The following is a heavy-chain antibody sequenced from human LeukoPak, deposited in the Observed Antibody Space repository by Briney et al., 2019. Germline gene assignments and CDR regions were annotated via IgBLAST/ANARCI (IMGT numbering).Heavy chain of an antibody. V-gene: IGHV4-59*01. CDR1: GGSISSYY. CDR3: ARYASGPGAFDI. D-gene: IGHD2-2*01. J-gene: IGHJ3*02. CDR2: IYYSGST. Sequence: KASETLSLTCTVSGGSISSYYWSWIRQPPGKGLEWIGYIYYSGSTNYNPSLKSRVTISVDTSKNQFSLKLSSVTAADTAVYYCARYASGPGAFDIWGQGTMVTVSS.